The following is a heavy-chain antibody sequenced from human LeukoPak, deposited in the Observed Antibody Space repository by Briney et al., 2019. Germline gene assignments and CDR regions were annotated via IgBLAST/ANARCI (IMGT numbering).Heavy chain of an antibody. CDR2: IRRSGSVV. V-gene: IGHV3-48*01. CDR3: AREVGYDSPPP. J-gene: IGHJ5*02. Sequence: PGGSLRLSCAASGFTFSSHGMNWVRQAPGKGLEWVSYIRRSGSVVFYADSVKGRFTISRENAKNALYLQMNSLRAEDTAVYHCAREVGYDSPPPWGQGTLVTASS. CDR1: GFTFSSHG. D-gene: IGHD3-3*01.